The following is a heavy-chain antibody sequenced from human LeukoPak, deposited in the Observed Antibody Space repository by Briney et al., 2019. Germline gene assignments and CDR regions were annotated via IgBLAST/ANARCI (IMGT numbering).Heavy chain of an antibody. D-gene: IGHD3-9*01. CDR2: ISYDGSNK. Sequence: GGSLTLSCAASGFTLRIYRMLWLRDAPDEALVGGADISYDGSNKYHADSVKGRFTISRDNSKNTLYLQMNSLRAEDTAVYYCAKEPHYDILTGSGGVDYWGQGTLVTVSS. J-gene: IGHJ4*02. CDR1: GFTLRIYR. V-gene: IGHV3-30*18. CDR3: AKEPHYDILTGSGGVDY.